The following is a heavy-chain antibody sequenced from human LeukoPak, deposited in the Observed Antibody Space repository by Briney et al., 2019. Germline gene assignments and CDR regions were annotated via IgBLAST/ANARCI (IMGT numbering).Heavy chain of an antibody. CDR2: IYPGVSDT. Sequence: GESLKISCKGSGYSFTSYWIGWVRQMPGEGLEWMGIIYPGVSDTRFSPSFQGQVTISADKPISTAYLQWSSLKASDTAMYYCARDRSYDSSGYDYWGQGTLVTVSS. J-gene: IGHJ4*02. CDR1: GYSFTSYW. D-gene: IGHD3-22*01. V-gene: IGHV5-51*04. CDR3: ARDRSYDSSGYDY.